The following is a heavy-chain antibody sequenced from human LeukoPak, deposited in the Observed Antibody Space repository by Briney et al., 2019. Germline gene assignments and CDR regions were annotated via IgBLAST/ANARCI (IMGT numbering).Heavy chain of an antibody. J-gene: IGHJ4*02. V-gene: IGHV1-2*02. Sequence: VASVKVSCKASGYTFTGYYIHWVRQAPGQGLEWMGWINPNSDGTNYAQKFQGRVTMTTDTSISTAYMELSRLRSDDTAVYYCAKYSDIWSGLTPLLYWGQGTLVTV. CDR2: INPNSDGT. D-gene: IGHD3-3*01. CDR3: AKYSDIWSGLTPLLY. CDR1: GYTFTGYY.